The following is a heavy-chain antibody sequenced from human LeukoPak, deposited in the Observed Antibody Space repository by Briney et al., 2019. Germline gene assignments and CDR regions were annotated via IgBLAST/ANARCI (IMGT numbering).Heavy chain of an antibody. V-gene: IGHV3-74*01. D-gene: IGHD4-17*01. Sequence: GGSLRLSCAASGFTFSSYWMHWVRQAPGKGLVWVSRINSDGSSTSYADSVKGRFTISRDNAKNTLYLQMNSLRAEDTAVYYCARVPDYGPLYYYYGMGVWGKGTTVTVSS. CDR2: INSDGSST. J-gene: IGHJ6*04. CDR3: ARVPDYGPLYYYYGMGV. CDR1: GFTFSSYW.